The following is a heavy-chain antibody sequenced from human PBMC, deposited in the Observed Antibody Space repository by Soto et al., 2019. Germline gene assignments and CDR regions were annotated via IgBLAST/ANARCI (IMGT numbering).Heavy chain of an antibody. V-gene: IGHV3-66*01. CDR1: GFIVSSKY. D-gene: IGHD2-15*01. CDR2: IQSGGST. Sequence: EVQLVESGGGLVQPGGSLRLSCAASGFIVSSKYMSWVRQAPGKGLEWVSLIQSGGSTYYAGSVKGRFTISRDNSENTLFIQMNSLRVEDTAMYYCTRDDVYCSSVGCYGVPMDVWGKGTPVTVSA. CDR3: TRDDVYCSSVGCYGVPMDV. J-gene: IGHJ6*04.